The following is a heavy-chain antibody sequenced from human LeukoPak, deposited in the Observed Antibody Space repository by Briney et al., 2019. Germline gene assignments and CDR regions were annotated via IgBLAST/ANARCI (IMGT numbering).Heavy chain of an antibody. CDR1: GASISGSGYY. J-gene: IGHJ4*02. CDR2: IYYSGST. CDR3: ARENGGNSY. D-gene: IGHD4-23*01. Sequence: SETLSLTCAVSGASISGSGYYWGWIRQPPGKGLEWIGNIYYSGSTYYNASLQSRVTISIDTSKNQFSLKLSSVTAADTAVYYCARENGGNSYWGQGTLVTVSS. V-gene: IGHV4-39*07.